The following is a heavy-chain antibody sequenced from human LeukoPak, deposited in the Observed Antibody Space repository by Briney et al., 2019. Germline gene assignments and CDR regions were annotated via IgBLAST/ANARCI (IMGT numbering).Heavy chain of an antibody. D-gene: IGHD3-10*01. CDR1: GFTFSSYD. J-gene: IGHJ4*01. Sequence: GGSQRLSCAASGFTFSSYDIHWVRQAPGKGLEWLAFIRYDGSNKYYSDSVKGRFTISRDNFKNTLYLQMNSLRAEDTAVYYCAKLTGLGDGSGSYRPLDYWGQGTLVTVSS. CDR2: IRYDGSNK. CDR3: AKLTGLGDGSGSYRPLDY. V-gene: IGHV3-30*02.